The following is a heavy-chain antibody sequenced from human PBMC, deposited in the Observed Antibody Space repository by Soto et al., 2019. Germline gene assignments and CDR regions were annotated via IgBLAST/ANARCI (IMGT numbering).Heavy chain of an antibody. J-gene: IGHJ4*02. CDR2: INAPGETK. Sequence: EVQLVESGGGLVQPGGSLRLSCAASGFTFSNYGMNWARQAPGRGLEWVTHINAPGETKSYSDSVKGRFTVPRDDAKNSLYLQMSSLRADDTVIYYCARDPEGINDFDYWGQGTLVTVSS. D-gene: IGHD2-21*01. CDR1: GFTFSNYG. CDR3: ARDPEGINDFDY. V-gene: IGHV3-48*04.